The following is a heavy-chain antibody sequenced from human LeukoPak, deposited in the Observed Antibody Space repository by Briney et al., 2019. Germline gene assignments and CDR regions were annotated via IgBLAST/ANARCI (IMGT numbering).Heavy chain of an antibody. Sequence: ASVKVSCKVSGYTLTELSMHWVRQAPGKGLELMGGLAPEDGETIYAQKFQGRVTMTEDTSTDTAYMELSSLRSEDTAVYYCATDFPRGGGHYYYYGMDVWGQGTTVTVSS. V-gene: IGHV1-24*01. J-gene: IGHJ6*02. CDR3: ATDFPRGGGHYYYYGMDV. CDR2: LAPEDGET. CDR1: GYTLTELS. D-gene: IGHD2-15*01.